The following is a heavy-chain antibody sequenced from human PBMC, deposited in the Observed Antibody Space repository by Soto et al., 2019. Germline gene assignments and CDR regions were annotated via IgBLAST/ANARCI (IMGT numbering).Heavy chain of an antibody. CDR1: GYIFTSYW. V-gene: IGHV5-51*01. Sequence: GESLKISCRGSGYIFTSYWIGWVRHMPGKGLEWMGIIHGGDSNTRYSPSFEGQVTISTDKSISTAYLQWSSLKDSDTAMYYCARRGTYSSGWDYWGQGTLVTVSS. CDR3: ARRGTYSSGWDY. D-gene: IGHD6-19*01. CDR2: IHGGDSNT. J-gene: IGHJ4*02.